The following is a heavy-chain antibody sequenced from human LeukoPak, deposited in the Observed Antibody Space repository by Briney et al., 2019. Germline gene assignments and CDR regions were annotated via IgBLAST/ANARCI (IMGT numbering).Heavy chain of an antibody. Sequence: RASVKVSCKASGYTFTSYAMHWVRQAPGRRLEWMGWINAGNGNTKYSQKLQGRVTITRDTSASTAHMELSSLRSEDTAVYYCARDQGPMVRGVKGESAFDIWGQGTMVTVSS. J-gene: IGHJ3*02. CDR3: ARDQGPMVRGVKGESAFDI. CDR2: INAGNGNT. V-gene: IGHV1-3*01. D-gene: IGHD3-10*01. CDR1: GYTFTSYA.